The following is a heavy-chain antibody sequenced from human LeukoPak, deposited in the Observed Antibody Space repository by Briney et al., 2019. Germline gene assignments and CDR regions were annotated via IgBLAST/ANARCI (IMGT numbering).Heavy chain of an antibody. Sequence: PGGSLRLSCAASGLPFSSYWMTWVRQAPGKGLEWVANINRDGSQKYYVDSVRGRFTISRDNARNSVYLQMNSLRPEDRAVYYCARGYSYGNQYLDYWGQGTLVTVSS. CDR3: ARGYSYGNQYLDY. V-gene: IGHV3-7*01. D-gene: IGHD5-18*01. CDR2: INRDGSQK. J-gene: IGHJ4*02. CDR1: GLPFSSYW.